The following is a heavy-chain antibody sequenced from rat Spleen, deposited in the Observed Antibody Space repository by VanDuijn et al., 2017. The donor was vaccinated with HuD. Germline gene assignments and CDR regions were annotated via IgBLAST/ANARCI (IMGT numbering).Heavy chain of an antibody. CDR3: ATAYSPDY. D-gene: IGHD1-1*01. V-gene: IGHV5-19*01. Sequence: EVQLVESGGGVVQPGRSLKLSCAASDCTFSNYGMHWIRQARTRGLEWVASISPSGSSTYYRDSVKGRFTISRDNAKSTLYLQMDSLRSEDTATYSFATAYSPDYWGQGLMVTVCS. CDR1: DCTFSNYG. CDR2: ISPSGSST. J-gene: IGHJ2*01.